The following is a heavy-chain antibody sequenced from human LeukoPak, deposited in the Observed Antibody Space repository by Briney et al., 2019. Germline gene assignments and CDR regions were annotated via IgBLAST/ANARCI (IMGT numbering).Heavy chain of an antibody. CDR2: ISAYNGNT. D-gene: IGHD1-26*01. V-gene: IGHV1-18*01. Sequence: ASVKVSCKASGYTFTRYGMSWVRQAPGQGVEGMGWISAYNGNTNYAQKLQGRVTMTTHTSTSTAYMELRSLRSDDTAVYYCARGASRGSQYYWGQGTLVTVSS. CDR3: ARGASRGSQYY. J-gene: IGHJ4*02. CDR1: GYTFTRYG.